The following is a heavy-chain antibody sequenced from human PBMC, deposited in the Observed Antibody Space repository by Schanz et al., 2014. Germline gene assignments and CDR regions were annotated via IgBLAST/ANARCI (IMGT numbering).Heavy chain of an antibody. Sequence: EVQLVESGGGLVQPGGSLRLSCTASGFTFSDYWMSWVRQAPGKGPEWVSAISGSGGSTYYADSVKGRFTISRDNSKNTLYLQMNSLRAEDTAVYYCAKGRFGELSAFDIWGQGTMVTVSP. CDR1: GFTFSDYW. CDR3: AKGRFGELSAFDI. CDR2: ISGSGGST. V-gene: IGHV3-23*04. J-gene: IGHJ3*02. D-gene: IGHD3-10*01.